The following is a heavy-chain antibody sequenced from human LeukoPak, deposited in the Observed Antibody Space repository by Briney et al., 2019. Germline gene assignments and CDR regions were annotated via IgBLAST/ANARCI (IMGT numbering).Heavy chain of an antibody. J-gene: IGHJ4*02. CDR2: MKKDGSEK. D-gene: IGHD5-18*01. Sequence: GGSLRLSCAASGFTFSSYSMNWVRQAPGKGLEWVANMKKDGSEKYYVDSVKGRFTISRDNAKTSLYLQMNSLRAEDTAVYYCARDLSGVAGYTYGRGIDYWGQGTLVTVSS. CDR1: GFTFSSYS. V-gene: IGHV3-7*01. CDR3: ARDLSGVAGYTYGRGIDY.